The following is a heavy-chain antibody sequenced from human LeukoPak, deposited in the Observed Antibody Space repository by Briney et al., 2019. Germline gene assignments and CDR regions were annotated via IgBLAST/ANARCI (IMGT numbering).Heavy chain of an antibody. CDR2: ITGTGDKT. D-gene: IGHD3-22*01. CDR3: VKRAANGYVFFNY. V-gene: IGHV3-23*01. J-gene: IGHJ4*02. Sequence: PGGSLRLPCAASGFTFRSSAMTWGRQASGKGLEWISTITGTGDKTYYADSVKGRFTISRDNSENTVFLQMNSQRDEDTALYYCVKRAANGYVFFNYWGQGTLVTVPS. CDR1: GFTFRSSA.